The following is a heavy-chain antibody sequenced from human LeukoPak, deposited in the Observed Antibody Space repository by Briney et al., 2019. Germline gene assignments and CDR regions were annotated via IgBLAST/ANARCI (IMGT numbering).Heavy chain of an antibody. CDR1: GFTFSNAW. CDR3: STVPHESSAHLPC. J-gene: IGHJ4*02. V-gene: IGHV3-15*01. CDR2: IKSKTDGGTI. Sequence: GGSLRLSCAASGFTFSNAWMSWVRQAPGKGLEWVGRIKSKTDGGTIDYAAPVKGRFTISRDDSKTTLYLEMNSLKTEDTAVYYCSTVPHESSAHLPCWGQGTLVTVSS. D-gene: IGHD3-22*01.